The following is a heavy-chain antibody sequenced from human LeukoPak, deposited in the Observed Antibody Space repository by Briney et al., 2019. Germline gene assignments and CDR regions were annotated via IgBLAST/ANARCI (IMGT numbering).Heavy chain of an antibody. CDR2: ISQSVNT. CDR3: ARDPHSDSSSWYGDY. D-gene: IGHD6-13*01. J-gene: IGHJ4*02. V-gene: IGHV4-4*02. Sequence: PSETLSLTCAVSGGSITSSNWWSWVRQPPGKGLEWIGEISQSVNTNYNPSLKSRVTISVDKSKNQLSLRLSSVSAADTAVYYCARDPHSDSSSWYGDYWGQGALVTVYS. CDR1: GGSITSSNW.